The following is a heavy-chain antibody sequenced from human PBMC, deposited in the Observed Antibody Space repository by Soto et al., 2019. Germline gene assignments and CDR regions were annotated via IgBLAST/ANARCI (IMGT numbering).Heavy chain of an antibody. CDR2: IGTAGDT. CDR3: ARAPGTAVTIFGYYYYGMDV. J-gene: IGHJ6*02. D-gene: IGHD4-17*01. V-gene: IGHV3-13*01. CDR1: GFTFSSYD. Sequence: PGVSLRLSCAASGFTFSSYDVHWVRKAKEKGLEWVSAIGTAGDTYYPGSVKGRFTISRENAKNSLYLQMNSLRAEDTAVYYCARAPGTAVTIFGYYYYGMDVWGQGTTVTVSS.